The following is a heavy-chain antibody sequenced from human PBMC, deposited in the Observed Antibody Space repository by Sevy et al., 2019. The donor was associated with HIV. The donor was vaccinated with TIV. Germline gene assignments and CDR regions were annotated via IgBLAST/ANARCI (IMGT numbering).Heavy chain of an antibody. Sequence: SQTLSLTCAISGDSVSSNSAAWNWIRQSPSRGLEWLGRTYYRSKWYNDYAVSGKSRITINPDTSKNQFSLQLNSVTPEDTAVYYCAREDLYSSGPTLYYYYGMDVWGQGTTVTVSS. CDR2: TYYRSKWYN. D-gene: IGHD6-19*01. CDR3: AREDLYSSGPTLYYYYGMDV. V-gene: IGHV6-1*01. CDR1: GDSVSSNSAA. J-gene: IGHJ6*02.